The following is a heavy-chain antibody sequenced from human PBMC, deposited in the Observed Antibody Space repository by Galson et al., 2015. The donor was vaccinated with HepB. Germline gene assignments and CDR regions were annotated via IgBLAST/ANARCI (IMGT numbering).Heavy chain of an antibody. J-gene: IGHJ6*02. CDR3: ARDQQYSSSYPVRYGMDV. CDR1: GFTVSSNY. CDR2: IYSGGST. Sequence: SLRLSCAASGFTVSSNYMSWVRQAPGKGLEWVSVIYSGGSTYYADSVKGRFTISRDNSKNTLYLQMNSLRAEDTAVYYCARDQQYSSSYPVRYGMDVWGQGTTVTVSS. D-gene: IGHD6-13*01. V-gene: IGHV3-53*01.